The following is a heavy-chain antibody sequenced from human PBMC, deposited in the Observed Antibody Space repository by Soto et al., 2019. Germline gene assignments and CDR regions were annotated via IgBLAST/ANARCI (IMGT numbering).Heavy chain of an antibody. J-gene: IGHJ5*02. V-gene: IGHV4-30-4*01. Sequence: QVQLQESGPGLVKPSQTLSLTCTVSGGSISSGDYYWSWIRQPPGKGLEWIGYIYYSGSTYYNPSLKRRVTISVDTSKNQFSLKLSSVTAADTAVYYCARDRNTAMAPTTWFDPWGQGTLVTVSS. CDR2: IYYSGST. CDR1: GGSISSGDYY. D-gene: IGHD5-18*01. CDR3: ARDRNTAMAPTTWFDP.